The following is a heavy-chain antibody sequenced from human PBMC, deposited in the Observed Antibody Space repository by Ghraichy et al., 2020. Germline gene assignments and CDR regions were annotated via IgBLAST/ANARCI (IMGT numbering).Heavy chain of an antibody. CDR3: ATQRKYSSSWIDY. J-gene: IGHJ4*02. D-gene: IGHD6-13*01. CDR2: ISVSGTST. Sequence: GGSLRLSCAASGFTFSSYAMSWVRQAPGKGLEWVSAISVSGTSTSYADSVKGRLTISRDNSKNTLYLQMNSLRAEDTAVYYCATQRKYSSSWIDYWGRGTLVTVSS. CDR1: GFTFSSYA. V-gene: IGHV3-23*01.